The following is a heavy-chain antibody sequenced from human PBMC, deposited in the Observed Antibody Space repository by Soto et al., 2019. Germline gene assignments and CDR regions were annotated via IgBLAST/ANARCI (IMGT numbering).Heavy chain of an antibody. V-gene: IGHV4-31*03. J-gene: IGHJ5*02. CDR3: ARSKKGDYYGSGSYYRSWFDP. CDR1: GGSISSGGYY. D-gene: IGHD3-10*01. Sequence: QVQLQESGPGLVKPSQTLSLTCTVSGGSISSGGYYWSWIRQHPGKGLEWIGYIYYSGSTYYNPSLKSRVTISVDTSKNQFSLKLSSVTAADTAVYYCARSKKGDYYGSGSYYRSWFDPWGQRTLVTVSS. CDR2: IYYSGST.